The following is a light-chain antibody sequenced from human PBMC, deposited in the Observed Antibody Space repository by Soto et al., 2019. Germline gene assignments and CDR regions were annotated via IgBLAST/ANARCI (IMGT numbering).Light chain of an antibody. CDR2: AAS. Sequence: DIQMTQSPSSLSASVGERVTITCRASQSISTYLNWYQQKPGKAPELLIYAASILQSGVPSRFSGSRSGTDFTLTVSSLRPEDFALYYCQQTYTSPWTFVQGTKVEIK. CDR1: QSISTY. V-gene: IGKV1-39*01. CDR3: QQTYTSPWT. J-gene: IGKJ1*01.